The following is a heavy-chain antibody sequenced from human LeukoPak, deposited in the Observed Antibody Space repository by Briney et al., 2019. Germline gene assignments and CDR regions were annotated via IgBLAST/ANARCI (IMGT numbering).Heavy chain of an antibody. D-gene: IGHD3-10*01. Sequence: SETLSLTCTVSGGSISSSSYYWGWIRQPPGKGLEWIGSIYYSGSTYYNPSLKSRVTISVDTSKNQFSLKLSSVTAADTAVYYCARHFRLRPAQYYGSGTSKKYYFDYWGQGTLVTVSS. CDR1: GGSISSSSYY. CDR2: IYYSGST. CDR3: ARHFRLRPAQYYGSGTSKKYYFDY. V-gene: IGHV4-39*01. J-gene: IGHJ4*02.